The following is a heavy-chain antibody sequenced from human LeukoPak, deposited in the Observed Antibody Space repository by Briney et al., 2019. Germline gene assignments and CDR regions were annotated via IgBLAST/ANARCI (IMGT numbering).Heavy chain of an antibody. CDR1: GYTFTGYY. J-gene: IGHJ4*02. CDR3: ARVGGIAAAGTNEGRNY. V-gene: IGHV1-2*06. D-gene: IGHD6-13*01. CDR2: INPNSGGT. Sequence: ASVKVSCKXSGYTFTGYYMHWVRQAPRQGLEWMGRINPNSGGTNYAQKFQDRVTMTRDTSISTAYMELSRLRSDDTAVYYCARVGGIAAAGTNEGRNYWGQGTLVTVSS.